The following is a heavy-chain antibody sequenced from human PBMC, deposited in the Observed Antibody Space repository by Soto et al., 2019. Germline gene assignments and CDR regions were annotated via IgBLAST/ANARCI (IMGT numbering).Heavy chain of an antibody. CDR1: GYSFTSYW. D-gene: IGHD5-18*01. J-gene: IGHJ5*02. V-gene: IGHV5-51*01. Sequence: GESLKISCKGSGYSFTSYWIGWVRQMPGKGLEWMGIIYPGDSDTRYSPSFQGQVTISADKSISTAYLQWSSLKASDTAMYYCARQIMPLIQESYNWFDPWGQGTLVTVSS. CDR3: ARQIMPLIQESYNWFDP. CDR2: IYPGDSDT.